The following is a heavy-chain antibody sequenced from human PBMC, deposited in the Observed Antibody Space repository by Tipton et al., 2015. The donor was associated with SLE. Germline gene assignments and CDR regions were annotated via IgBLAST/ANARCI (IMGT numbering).Heavy chain of an antibody. CDR2: IYYSGNT. CDR3: ARDLDGYNYGDY. CDR1: GGSMSSGGYY. J-gene: IGHJ4*02. Sequence: TLSLTCTVSGGSMSSGGYYWSWIRQHPGKGLEWIGYIYYSGNTFYNPSLKSRVTISLDTSKNQFSLNLRSVTAADTAVYYCARDLDGYNYGDYWGQGILVTVSS. D-gene: IGHD5-24*01. V-gene: IGHV4-31*03.